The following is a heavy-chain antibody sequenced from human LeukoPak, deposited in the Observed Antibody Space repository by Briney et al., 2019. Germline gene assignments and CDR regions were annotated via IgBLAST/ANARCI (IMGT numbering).Heavy chain of an antibody. CDR2: IYYSGST. CDR1: GGSISSHY. J-gene: IGHJ4*02. D-gene: IGHD6-13*01. CDR3: AASLWTSSLFDY. V-gene: IGHV4-59*08. Sequence: SETLSLTCTVSGGSISSHYWSWIRQPPGKGLEWIGYIYYSGSTNYNPSLKSRVTISVNTSKNQFSLKLSSVTAADTAVYYCAASLWTSSLFDYWGQGTLVTVSS.